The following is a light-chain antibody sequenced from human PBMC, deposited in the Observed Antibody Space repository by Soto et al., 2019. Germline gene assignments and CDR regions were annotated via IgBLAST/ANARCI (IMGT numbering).Light chain of an antibody. Sequence: VRTQAAAALSVSPGERATHSCRASQRVGINLAWYQQKPGQAPRLLIYSASTRASGIPDRFSGSGSGTDFTLTISGLEPEDFAVYYCHQYDTSPRTFGQGTQVDNK. V-gene: IGKV3-15*01. CDR1: QRVGIN. CDR2: SAS. CDR3: HQYDTSPRT. J-gene: IGKJ1*01.